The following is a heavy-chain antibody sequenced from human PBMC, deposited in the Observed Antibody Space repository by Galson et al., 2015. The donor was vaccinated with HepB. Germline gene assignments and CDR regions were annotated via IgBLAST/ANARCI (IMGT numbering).Heavy chain of an antibody. J-gene: IGHJ3*02. D-gene: IGHD1-14*01. CDR2: INPNSGGT. CDR1: GYTFTGYY. CDR3: ARGLMKEVTTSAFDI. Sequence: SVKVSCKASGYTFTGYYIHWVRQAPGQGLEWMGWINPNSGGTNYAQKFQGWVTMTRDTSISTAYMELSRLRSDDTAVYYCARGLMKEVTTSAFDIWGQGTMVTVSS. V-gene: IGHV1-2*04.